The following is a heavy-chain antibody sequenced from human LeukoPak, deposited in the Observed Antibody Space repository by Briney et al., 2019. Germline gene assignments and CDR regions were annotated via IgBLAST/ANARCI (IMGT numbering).Heavy chain of an antibody. Sequence: GGSLRLSCAASGFTFSSYGMSWVRQAPGKGLEWISYISSSGSNIYADSVKGRFTISRDNAKNSLYLQMNSLRAEDTAVYYCARDYDGGYMDVWGKGTTVTVSS. CDR3: ARDYDGGYMDV. D-gene: IGHD3-3*01. CDR1: GFTFSSYG. CDR2: ISSSGSNI. J-gene: IGHJ6*03. V-gene: IGHV3-48*04.